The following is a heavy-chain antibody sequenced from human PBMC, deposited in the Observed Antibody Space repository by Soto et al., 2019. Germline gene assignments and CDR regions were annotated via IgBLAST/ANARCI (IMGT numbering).Heavy chain of an antibody. Sequence: GESLKISCAASGFTFSSYWMHWVRQAPGKGLVWVSRIKPDGSWTIHADSVKGRFTISRDNAKSMVYLQMNSLRVEDAAVYYCAGYNWNSQNYWGHGTLVTVSS. J-gene: IGHJ4*01. CDR3: AGYNWNSQNY. V-gene: IGHV3-74*01. D-gene: IGHD1-7*01. CDR1: GFTFSSYW. CDR2: IKPDGSWT.